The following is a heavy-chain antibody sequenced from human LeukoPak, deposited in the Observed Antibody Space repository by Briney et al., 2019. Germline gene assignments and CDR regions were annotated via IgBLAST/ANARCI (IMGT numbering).Heavy chain of an antibody. Sequence: GGSLRLSCAGSGVTFIKYSMTWVRQAPGKGLEWVSAITASGASTDYADSVKGRFTISRDNSKSTLYLQLNSLRAEDTAVYYCAKRSAESSGYFEHWGQGALVTVSS. D-gene: IGHD3-22*01. CDR1: GVTFIKYS. V-gene: IGHV3-23*01. CDR2: ITASGAST. J-gene: IGHJ4*02. CDR3: AKRSAESSGYFEH.